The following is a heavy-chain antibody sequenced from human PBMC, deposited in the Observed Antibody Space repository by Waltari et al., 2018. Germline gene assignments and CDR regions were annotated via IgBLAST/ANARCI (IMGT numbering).Heavy chain of an antibody. CDR3: ARLDYSALRRGCDP. CDR2: IHFTGTT. CDR1: GDSISDNSYY. V-gene: IGHV4-39*01. Sequence: QLQLQESGPGLVKPSETLSLTCTVSGDSISDNSYYWGWLRQPPGKGLAWIATIHFTGTTHYTPSLESRVAISVDTSQNQFSLKLTSVTAADTAVYYCARLDYSALRRGCDPWGQGTLVTVSS. J-gene: IGHJ5*02. D-gene: IGHD4-4*01.